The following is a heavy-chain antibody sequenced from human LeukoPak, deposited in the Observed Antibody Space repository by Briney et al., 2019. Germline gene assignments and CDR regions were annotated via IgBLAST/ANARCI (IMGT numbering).Heavy chain of an antibody. CDR3: AKDRIAARRLDY. V-gene: IGHV3-23*01. J-gene: IGHJ4*02. CDR1: GFTFSSYS. CDR2: ISGSGGST. Sequence: GGSLRLSCAASGFTFSSYSMNWVRQAPGKGLEWVSAISGSGGSTYYADSVKGRFTISRDNSKNTLYLQMNSLRAEDTAVYYCAKDRIAARRLDYWGQGTLVTVSS. D-gene: IGHD6-6*01.